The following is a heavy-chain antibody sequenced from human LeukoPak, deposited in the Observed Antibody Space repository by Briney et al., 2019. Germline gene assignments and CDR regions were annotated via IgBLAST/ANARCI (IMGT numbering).Heavy chain of an antibody. CDR3: ARLWFGGYYFDY. V-gene: IGHV4-34*01. Sequence: SETLSLTCAVYGGSFSGYYWSWIRQPPGKGLERIGEINHSGSTNYNPSLKSRVTISVDTSKNQFSLKLSSVTAADTAVYYCARLWFGGYYFDYWGQGTLVTVSS. CDR1: GGSFSGYY. D-gene: IGHD3-10*01. CDR2: INHSGST. J-gene: IGHJ4*02.